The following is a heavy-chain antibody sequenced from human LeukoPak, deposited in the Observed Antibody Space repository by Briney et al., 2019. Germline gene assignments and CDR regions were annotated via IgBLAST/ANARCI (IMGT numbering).Heavy chain of an antibody. D-gene: IGHD6-6*01. V-gene: IGHV3-21*01. CDR2: ISSSSTYI. J-gene: IGHJ4*02. Sequence: PGGSLRLSCAASGFTFSSYSMNWVRQAPGKGLEWVSSISSSSTYIYYSDSVKGRFTISRDNAKNSLYLQMNNLRADDTAVYYCARDEYSSTATNWGQGTLVSVSS. CDR3: ARDEYSSTATN. CDR1: GFTFSSYS.